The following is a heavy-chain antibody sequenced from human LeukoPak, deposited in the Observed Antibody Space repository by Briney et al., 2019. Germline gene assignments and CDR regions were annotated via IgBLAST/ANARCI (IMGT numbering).Heavy chain of an antibody. V-gene: IGHV4-59*01. CDR3: ARTAKYYYGSETYYFFDY. CDR2: ISYTGST. Sequence: SETLSLTCTVSGGSISRYYWSWIRQPPGKGLEWIGYISYTGSTTYNSSLKSRVTISLDTSQNQFSLKLTSVTPADTAVYYCARTAKYYYGSETYYFFDYWGQGTLVTISS. J-gene: IGHJ4*02. CDR1: GGSISRYY. D-gene: IGHD3-10*01.